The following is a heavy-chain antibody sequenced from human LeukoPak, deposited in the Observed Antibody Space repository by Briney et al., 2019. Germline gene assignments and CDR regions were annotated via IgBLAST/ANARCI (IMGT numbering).Heavy chain of an antibody. CDR2: INPSGGST. J-gene: IGHJ6*02. D-gene: IGHD4-17*01. CDR3: ARDDTVTYQGMDV. CDR1: GYTFTSYY. V-gene: IGHV1-46*01. Sequence: ASVKVSCKASGYTFTSYYMHWVRQAPGQGLEWMGIINPSGGSTSYAQKFQDRVTMTRDTSTSTVYMELSSLRSEGTAVYYCARDDTVTYQGMDVWGQGTTVTVSS.